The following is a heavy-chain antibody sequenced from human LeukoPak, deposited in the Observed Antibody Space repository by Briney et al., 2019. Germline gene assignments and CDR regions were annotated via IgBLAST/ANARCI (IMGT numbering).Heavy chain of an antibody. Sequence: GGSLRLSCAASGFTFINYAMSWVRQAHGKGLEWVSGISGSGDSTNYADSVKGRFTTSRDNSKNTLYLQMNSLRADDTAVYYCAKGASPGIAAAGAGFLFDYWGQGTLVTVSS. V-gene: IGHV3-23*01. D-gene: IGHD6-13*01. J-gene: IGHJ4*02. CDR2: ISGSGDST. CDR1: GFTFINYA. CDR3: AKGASPGIAAAGAGFLFDY.